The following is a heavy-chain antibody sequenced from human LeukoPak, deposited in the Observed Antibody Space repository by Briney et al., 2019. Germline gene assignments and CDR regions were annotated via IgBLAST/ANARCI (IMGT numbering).Heavy chain of an antibody. CDR1: GFTFSSYG. CDR3: AKDGKYYYDSSGYFGDYYYGMDV. Sequence: GGSLRLSCAASGFTFSSYGMHWVRQAPGKGLEWGAVISYDGSNKYYADSVKGRFTISRDNSKNTLYLQMNSLRAEDTAVYYCAKDGKYYYDSSGYFGDYYYGMDVWGQGTTVTVSS. V-gene: IGHV3-30*18. CDR2: ISYDGSNK. D-gene: IGHD3-22*01. J-gene: IGHJ6*02.